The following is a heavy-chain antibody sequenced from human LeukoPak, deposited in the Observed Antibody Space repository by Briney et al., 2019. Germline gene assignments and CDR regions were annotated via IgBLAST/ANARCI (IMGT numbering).Heavy chain of an antibody. CDR3: ARLGYCSGGTCSSGYFYGMDV. Sequence: GESLKISSKASAXTFINSCIGWVRQMPGKGLEWMGIIFVGDSDTTYSPSFQGQVTISADRSISTAYLQWNSLKASDTAMYFCARLGYCSGGTCSSGYFYGMDVWGQGTTVTVSS. CDR1: AXTFINSC. CDR2: IFVGDSDT. D-gene: IGHD2-15*01. V-gene: IGHV5-51*01. J-gene: IGHJ6*02.